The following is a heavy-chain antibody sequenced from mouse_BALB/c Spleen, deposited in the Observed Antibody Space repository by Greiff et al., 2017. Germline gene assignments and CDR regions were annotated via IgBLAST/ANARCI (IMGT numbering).Heavy chain of an antibody. Sequence: VQLQESGPELVKPGASVRISCKASGYTFTSYYIHWVKQRPGQGLEWIGWIYPGNVNTKYNEKFKGKATLTADKSSSTAYMQLSSLTSEDSAVYFCARWDGYCFAYWGQGTLVTVSA. CDR3: ARWDGYCFAY. CDR2: IYPGNVNT. J-gene: IGHJ3*01. CDR1: GYTFTSYY. V-gene: IGHV1S56*01. D-gene: IGHD2-3*01.